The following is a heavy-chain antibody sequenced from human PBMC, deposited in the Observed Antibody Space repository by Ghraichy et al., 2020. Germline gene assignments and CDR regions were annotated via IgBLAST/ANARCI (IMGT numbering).Heavy chain of an antibody. J-gene: IGHJ4*02. D-gene: IGHD1-26*01. CDR1: GGSISSSSYY. CDR2: IYYSGST. Sequence: SETLSLTCTVSGGSISSSSYYWGWIRQPPGKGLEWIGSIYYSGSTYYNPSLKSRVTISVDTSKNQFSLKLSSVTAADTAVYYCARLHRDLVGATTSCADYWGQGTLVTVSS. V-gene: IGHV4-39*01. CDR3: ARLHRDLVGATTSCADY.